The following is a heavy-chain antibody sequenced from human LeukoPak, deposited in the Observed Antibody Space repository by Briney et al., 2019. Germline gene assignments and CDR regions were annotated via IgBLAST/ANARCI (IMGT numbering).Heavy chain of an antibody. D-gene: IGHD2-8*02. J-gene: IGHJ4*02. V-gene: IGHV4-39*01. Sequence: SETLSLTCIVSGGSITSRSFYWGWIRQPPGKGLEWIGSIYYSGTTHYNPSLKSRATLSVDTSKNQFSLNLSSVTAPDTAVYFCARHAWVGRTGFDYWGRGTLVTVSS. CDR2: IYYSGTT. CDR1: GGSITSRSFY. CDR3: ARHAWVGRTGFDY.